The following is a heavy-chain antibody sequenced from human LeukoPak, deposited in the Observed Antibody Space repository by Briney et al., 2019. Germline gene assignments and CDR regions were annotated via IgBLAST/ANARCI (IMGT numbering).Heavy chain of an antibody. CDR1: GGSFSGYY. J-gene: IGHJ5*02. Sequence: PSETLSLTCAVYGGSFSGYYWSWIRQPPGKGLEWIGEINHSGSTKYNPSLKSRVTISADTSKNQFSLKLSSVTAADTAVYYCARDPVTSPYNWFDPWGQGTLVTVSS. V-gene: IGHV4-34*01. CDR2: INHSGST. D-gene: IGHD2-21*02. CDR3: ARDPVTSPYNWFDP.